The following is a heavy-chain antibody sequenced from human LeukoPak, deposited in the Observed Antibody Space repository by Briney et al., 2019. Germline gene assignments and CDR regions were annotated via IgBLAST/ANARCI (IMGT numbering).Heavy chain of an antibody. D-gene: IGHD3-22*01. CDR1: GFTFSSYS. Sequence: PGGSLRLSCAASGFTFSSYSMNWVRQAPGKGLVWVSRINSDGSSTSYADSVKGRFTISRDNAKNTLYLQMNSLRAEDTAVYYCARARRYYDSSGTLFDYWGQGTLVTVSS. CDR3: ARARRYYDSSGTLFDY. V-gene: IGHV3-74*01. CDR2: INSDGSST. J-gene: IGHJ4*02.